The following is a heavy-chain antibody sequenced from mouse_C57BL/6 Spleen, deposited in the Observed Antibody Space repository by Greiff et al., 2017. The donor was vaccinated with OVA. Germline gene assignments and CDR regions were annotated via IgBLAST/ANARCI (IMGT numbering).Heavy chain of an antibody. Sequence: EVKVEESGPGLVKPSQSLSLTCSVTGYSITSGYYWNWIRQFPGNKLEWMGYISYDGSNNYNPSLKNRISITRDTSKNQFFLKLKSVTTEDTATYYCARISTMVTTYAMDYWGQGTSVTVSS. D-gene: IGHD2-2*01. CDR2: ISYDGSN. CDR3: ARISTMVTTYAMDY. V-gene: IGHV3-6*01. CDR1: GYSITSGYY. J-gene: IGHJ4*01.